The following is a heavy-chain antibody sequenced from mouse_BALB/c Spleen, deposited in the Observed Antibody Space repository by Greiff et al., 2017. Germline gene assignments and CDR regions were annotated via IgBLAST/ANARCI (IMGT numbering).Heavy chain of an antibody. CDR3: ATLYGNPAMDY. Sequence: EVQLQESGGGLVQPGGSRKLSCAASVFTFSSFGMHWVRQAPEKGLEWVAYISSGSSTIYYADTVKGRFTISRDNPKNTLFLQMTSLRSEDTAMYYCATLYGNPAMDYWGQGTSVTVSS. V-gene: IGHV5-17*02. J-gene: IGHJ4*01. CDR2: ISSGSSTI. D-gene: IGHD2-1*01. CDR1: VFTFSSFG.